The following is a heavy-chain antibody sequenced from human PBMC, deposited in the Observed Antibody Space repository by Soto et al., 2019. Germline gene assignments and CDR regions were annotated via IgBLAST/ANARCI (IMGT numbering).Heavy chain of an antibody. J-gene: IGHJ6*02. Sequence: ELQLVESGGGLVKPGGSLRLSCAGSGFSFSGDSMDWVRQAPGKGLEWVSSITSGGGYIFYSDSVKGRFTISRDNANNSLFLQMDSLRTEDTAVYYCAREEGSQLRLDVWGQGTTVTVSS. CDR2: ITSGGGYI. D-gene: IGHD3-3*01. CDR1: GFSFSGDS. V-gene: IGHV3-21*01. CDR3: AREEGSQLRLDV.